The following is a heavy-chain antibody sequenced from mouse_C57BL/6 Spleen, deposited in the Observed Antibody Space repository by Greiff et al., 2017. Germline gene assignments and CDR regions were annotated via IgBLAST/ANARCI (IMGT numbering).Heavy chain of an antibody. CDR2: IYPGSGST. V-gene: IGHV1-55*01. CDR3: ARDYGSSYWAMDY. CDR1: GYTFTSYW. D-gene: IGHD1-1*01. J-gene: IGHJ4*01. Sequence: QVQLQQPGAELVKPGASVKMSCKASGYTFTSYWITWVKQRPGQGLEWIGDIYPGSGSTNYNEKFKSKATLTVYTSSSTAYMQLSSLTSEDSAVYYCARDYGSSYWAMDYWGQGTSVTVSS.